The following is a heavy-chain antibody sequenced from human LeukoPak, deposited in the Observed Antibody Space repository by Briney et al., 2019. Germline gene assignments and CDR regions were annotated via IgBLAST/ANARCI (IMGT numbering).Heavy chain of an antibody. CDR3: AKTGNDFWSGHN. J-gene: IGHJ4*02. CDR2: IGGSGGST. D-gene: IGHD3-3*01. CDR1: GFTFSSYA. Sequence: QTGGSLRLSCAASGFTFSSYAMSWVRQAPGKGLEWVSAIGGSGGSTYYADSVKARFTISRDNSRDTLYLQMNSLRADDTAVYYCAKTGNDFWSGHNWGQGTLVTVSS. V-gene: IGHV3-23*01.